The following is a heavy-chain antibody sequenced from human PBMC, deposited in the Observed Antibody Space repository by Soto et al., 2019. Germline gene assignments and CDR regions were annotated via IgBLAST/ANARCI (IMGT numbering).Heavy chain of an antibody. CDR3: ARDRFLEWLPTQGYFEY. J-gene: IGHJ4*02. CDR1: GFTFSSYA. V-gene: IGHV3-30-3*01. Sequence: QVQLVESGGGVVQPGRSLRLSCAASGFTFSSYAMHWVRQAPGKGLEWVAVISYDGSNKYYADSVKGRFTISRDNSKNTLYLQMNSLRAEDTAVYYCARDRFLEWLPTQGYFEYWGQGTLVTVSS. D-gene: IGHD3-3*01. CDR2: ISYDGSNK.